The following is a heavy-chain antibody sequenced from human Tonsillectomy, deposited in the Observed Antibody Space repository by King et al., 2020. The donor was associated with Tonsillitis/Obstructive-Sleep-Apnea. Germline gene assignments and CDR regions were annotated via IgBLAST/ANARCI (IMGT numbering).Heavy chain of an antibody. J-gene: IGHJ6*03. Sequence: VQLVESGGGLVQPGGSLRLSCAASGLTVSHNYLSWVRQAPEKGLEWVSIIYGGGNTYYADSVKGRFTISRDSSKNKLYLQMNSLRVEDTAVYYCARAGEYYYYYYMDVWGKGTTVTVSS. V-gene: IGHV3-66*01. CDR2: IYGGGNT. CDR3: ARAGEYYYYYYMDV. D-gene: IGHD6-19*01. CDR1: GLTVSHNY.